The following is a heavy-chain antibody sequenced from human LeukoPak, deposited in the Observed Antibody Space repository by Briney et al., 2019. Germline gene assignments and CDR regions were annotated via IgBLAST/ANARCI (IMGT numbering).Heavy chain of an antibody. CDR1: GFTFSNYW. CDR3: AKSPVSSCRGSFCYPFDY. V-gene: IGHV3-7*03. J-gene: IGHJ4*02. CDR2: IKQDGSEK. D-gene: IGHD2-15*01. Sequence: GGSLRLSCVASGFTFSNYWMSWVRQAPGKGLEWVANIKQDGSEKYYVDSVKGRFTISRDNAKNSLYLQMNTLRAEDTAVYFCAKSPVSSCRGSFCYPFDYWGQGNLVTVSS.